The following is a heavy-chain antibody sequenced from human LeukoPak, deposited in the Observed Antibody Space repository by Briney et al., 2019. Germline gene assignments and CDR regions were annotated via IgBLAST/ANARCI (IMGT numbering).Heavy chain of an antibody. CDR2: IYPGDYET. CDR3: ARLDGARPDLWVGDSYHYHFYMDV. D-gene: IGHD3-3*01. CDR1: SYSFPSFW. J-gene: IGHJ6*03. V-gene: IGHV5-51*01. Sequence: GESLKISCRASSYSFPSFWIGWVRQIPGKGLEWMGIIYPGDYETRYNPSLEGQVTISADKSTRTAYLQWGRLKAADSGIYFCARLDGARPDLWVGDSYHYHFYMDVWGSGTTVTVSS.